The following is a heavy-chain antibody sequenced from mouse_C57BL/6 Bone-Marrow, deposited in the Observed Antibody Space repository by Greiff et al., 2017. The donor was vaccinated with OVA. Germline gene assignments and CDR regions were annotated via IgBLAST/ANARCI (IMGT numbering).Heavy chain of an antibody. CDR3: ARRPIITTVVEGDYAMDY. V-gene: IGHV1-53*01. CDR1: GYTFTSYW. Sequence: QVQLQQPGTELVKPGASVKLSCKASGYTFTSYWMHWVKQRPGQGLEWIGNINPSNGGTNYNEKFKSKATLTVDKSSSTAYMQLSSLTSEDSAVYYCARRPIITTVVEGDYAMDYWGQGTSVTVSS. CDR2: INPSNGGT. J-gene: IGHJ4*01. D-gene: IGHD1-1*01.